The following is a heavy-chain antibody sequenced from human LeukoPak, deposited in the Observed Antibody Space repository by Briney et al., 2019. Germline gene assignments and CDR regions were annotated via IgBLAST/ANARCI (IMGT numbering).Heavy chain of an antibody. CDR1: GGSISFSSYY. CDR2: IYTSGNT. CDR3: ARDLYDYVWGSYRGFDY. J-gene: IGHJ4*02. Sequence: SETLSLTCTVSGGSISFSSYYWSWIRQPAGKGLEWIGRIYTSGNTNYNPSLKSRVTMSVDTSKNQFSLKLSSVTAADTAVYYCARDLYDYVWGSYRGFDYWGQGTLVTVSS. V-gene: IGHV4-61*02. D-gene: IGHD3-16*02.